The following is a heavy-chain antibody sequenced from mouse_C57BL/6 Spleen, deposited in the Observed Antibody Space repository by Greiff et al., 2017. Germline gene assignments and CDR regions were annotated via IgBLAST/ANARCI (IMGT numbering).Heavy chain of an antibody. Sequence: QVQLQQPGAELVKPGASVKVSCKASGYTFTSYWMHWVKQRPGQGLEWIGRIHPSDSATNYNQKFKGKATLTVDKSSSTAYMQLSSLTSEDSAVYYCAIVQLRLGFAYWGQGTLVTVSA. CDR2: IHPSDSAT. D-gene: IGHD3-2*02. J-gene: IGHJ3*01. V-gene: IGHV1-74*01. CDR1: GYTFTSYW. CDR3: AIVQLRLGFAY.